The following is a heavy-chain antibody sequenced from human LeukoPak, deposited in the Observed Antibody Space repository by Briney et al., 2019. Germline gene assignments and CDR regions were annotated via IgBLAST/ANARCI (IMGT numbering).Heavy chain of an antibody. Sequence: PGGSLRLSCAASGNYWMHWVRQVPGKGLVWVSHINSDGSWTSYADSVKGRFTISKDNAKNTVYLQMNSLRAEDTAVYYCVSLYGTYWGRGTLVTVSS. CDR1: GNYW. CDR2: INSDGSWT. J-gene: IGHJ4*02. D-gene: IGHD1-26*01. V-gene: IGHV3-74*01. CDR3: VSLYGTY.